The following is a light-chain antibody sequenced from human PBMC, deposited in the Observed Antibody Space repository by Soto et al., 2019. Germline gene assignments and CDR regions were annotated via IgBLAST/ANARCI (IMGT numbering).Light chain of an antibody. Sequence: EIVLTQSPATLSLSPGERATLSCRASQSVTSTYLAWYQQKPGQSPRLIIYGGSIRASGFPARFSGSGSGTDFTLTISSLEPQDFAVYYCQQRINWPITFGQGTRLEIK. J-gene: IGKJ5*01. CDR2: GGS. V-gene: IGKV3D-20*02. CDR3: QQRINWPIT. CDR1: QSVTSTY.